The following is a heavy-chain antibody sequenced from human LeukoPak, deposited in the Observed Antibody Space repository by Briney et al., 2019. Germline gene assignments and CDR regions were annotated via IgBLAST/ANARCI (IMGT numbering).Heavy chain of an antibody. V-gene: IGHV3-9*01. CDR1: GFTFDDYA. Sequence: GRSLRLSCAASGFTFDDYAMHWVRQAPGKGLEWVSGISWNSGSIGYADSVEGRFTISRDNAKNSLYLQMNSLRAEDTALYYCAKGRDYYYYYYMDVWGKGTTVTVSS. J-gene: IGHJ6*03. CDR3: AKGRDYYYYYYMDV. CDR2: ISWNSGSI.